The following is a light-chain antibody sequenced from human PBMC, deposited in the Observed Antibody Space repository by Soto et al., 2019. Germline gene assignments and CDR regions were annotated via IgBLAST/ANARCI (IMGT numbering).Light chain of an antibody. CDR1: QSVSNN. CDR2: GAS. CDR3: QQYNTWPGT. Sequence: IAITQSPATMSVSPQERATLSCNASQSVSNNLAWYQQKPGQAPRLLIYGASTRATGIPARFSGSGSGTEFTLTISSLQSEDFAVYYCQQYNTWPGTFGQGTKVDI. V-gene: IGKV3-15*01. J-gene: IGKJ1*01.